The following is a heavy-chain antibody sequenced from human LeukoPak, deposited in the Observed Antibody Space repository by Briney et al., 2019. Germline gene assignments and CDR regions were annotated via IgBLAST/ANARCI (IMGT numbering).Heavy chain of an antibody. V-gene: IGHV3-21*01. D-gene: IGHD4-23*01. CDR1: GFTFSSYS. J-gene: IGHJ4*02. Sequence: PGGSLRLSCAASGFTFSSYSMNWVRQAPGKGLEWVSSISSSSSYIYYADSVKGRFTISRDNAKNSLYLQMNSLRAEDTAVYYCARDLGTTVVTPAYFDYWGQGTLVTVSS. CDR3: ARDLGTTVVTPAYFDY. CDR2: ISSSSSYI.